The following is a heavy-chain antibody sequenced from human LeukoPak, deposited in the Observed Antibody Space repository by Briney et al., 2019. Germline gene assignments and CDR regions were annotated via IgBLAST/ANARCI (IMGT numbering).Heavy chain of an antibody. CDR1: GGSISSYY. CDR2: IYISGSGST. J-gene: IGHJ4*02. V-gene: IGHV4-4*07. Sequence: SETLSLTCTVSGGSISSYYWSWIRQPAGKGLEWIGRIYISGSGSTNYNPSLKSRVTISVDTSKNQFSLKLSSVTAADTAVYYCARGWKGRRRGYDSSGSNYYFDYWGQGTLVTVSP. CDR3: ARGWKGRRRGYDSSGSNYYFDY. D-gene: IGHD3-22*01.